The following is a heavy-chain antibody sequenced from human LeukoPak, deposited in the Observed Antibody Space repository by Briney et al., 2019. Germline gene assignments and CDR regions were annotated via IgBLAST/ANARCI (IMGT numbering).Heavy chain of an antibody. CDR1: GFTFSSYS. J-gene: IGHJ3*02. D-gene: IGHD2-8*01. V-gene: IGHV3-21*01. CDR2: ISSSSSYI. CDR3: ARGGYYWEHAFDI. Sequence: TGGSLRLSCAASGFTFSSYSMNWVRQAPGKGLEWVSSISSSSSYIYYADSVKGRFTISRDNAKNSLYLQMNSLRAEDTAVYYCARGGYYWEHAFDIWGQGTMVTVSS.